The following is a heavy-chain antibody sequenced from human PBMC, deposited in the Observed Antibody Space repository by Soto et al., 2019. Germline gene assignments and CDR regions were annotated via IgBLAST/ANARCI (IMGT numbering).Heavy chain of an antibody. D-gene: IGHD2-15*01. CDR3: ARGDRYCSGDSCYPADFDY. J-gene: IGHJ4*02. V-gene: IGHV4-30-2*01. Sequence: SETLSLTCAVSGGSISHTAYSWSWIRQPPGKGLEWIGYIYHTGSTYYNPSLESRVTISVDKSKNQFSLSLRSVTAADTAVYYCARGDRYCSGDSCYPADFDYWGQGTLVTVSS. CDR2: IYHTGST. CDR1: GGSISHTAYS.